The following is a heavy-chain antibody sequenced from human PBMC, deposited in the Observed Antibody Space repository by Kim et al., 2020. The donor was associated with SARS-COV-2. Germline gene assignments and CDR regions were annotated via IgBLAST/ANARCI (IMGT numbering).Heavy chain of an antibody. J-gene: IGHJ6*02. D-gene: IGHD3-22*01. CDR3: ARAPRRTMIVVVITTSLYYYYGMDV. CDR2: MNPNSGNT. Sequence: ASVKVSCKASGYTFTSYDINWVRQATGQGLEWMGWMNPNSGNTGYAHKFQGRVTMTRNTSISTAYMELSSLRSEDTAVYYCARAPRRTMIVVVITTSLYYYYGMDVWGQGTTVTVSS. V-gene: IGHV1-8*01. CDR1: GYTFTSYD.